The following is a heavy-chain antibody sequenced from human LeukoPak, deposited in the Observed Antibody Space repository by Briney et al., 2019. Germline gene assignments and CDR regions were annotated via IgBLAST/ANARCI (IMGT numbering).Heavy chain of an antibody. CDR2: ILTTGTT. J-gene: IGHJ6*03. D-gene: IGHD3-3*01. Sequence: SETLSLTCSVPRDKISSYYWNWIRQPAGEGLECVGRILTTGTTNYSPSLKSRVTISIDRSKNQFYMNLSSVTAADTAVYYCARSVTLFGGHYMDVWGKGTTVTVSS. CDR1: RDKISSYY. V-gene: IGHV4-4*07. CDR3: ARSVTLFGGHYMDV.